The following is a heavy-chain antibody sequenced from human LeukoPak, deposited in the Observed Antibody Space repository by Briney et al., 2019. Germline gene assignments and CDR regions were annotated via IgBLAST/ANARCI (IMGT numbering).Heavy chain of an antibody. CDR3: TGYSSSWYGAEPSFDY. D-gene: IGHD6-13*01. CDR2: IYYSGST. CDR1: GGSISSSSYY. Sequence: SETLSLTCTVSGGSISSSSYYWGWIRQPPGKGLEWIGSIYYSGSTYYNPSLKSRVTISVDTSKNQFSLKLSSVTAADTAVYYCTGYSSSWYGAEPSFDYWGQGTLVSVSS. J-gene: IGHJ4*02. V-gene: IGHV4-39*01.